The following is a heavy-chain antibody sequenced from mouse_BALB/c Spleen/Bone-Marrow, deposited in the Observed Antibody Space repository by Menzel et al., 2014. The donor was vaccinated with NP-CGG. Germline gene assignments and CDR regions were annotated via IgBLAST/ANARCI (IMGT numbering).Heavy chain of an antibody. CDR1: GYAFTNYL. CDR3: ARGDHRSYYCDY. D-gene: IGHD2-14*01. CDR2: INPGSGGT. V-gene: IGHV1-54*01. J-gene: IGHJ2*01. Sequence: VKLQESGAELVRPGTSVKVSCKASGYAFTNYLIEWVKQRPGQGLEWIGVINPGSGGTNYNEKFKGKATLTADKSSSTAYMQLSSLTSDDSAVYFCARGDHRSYYCDYWGQGTTLTVSS.